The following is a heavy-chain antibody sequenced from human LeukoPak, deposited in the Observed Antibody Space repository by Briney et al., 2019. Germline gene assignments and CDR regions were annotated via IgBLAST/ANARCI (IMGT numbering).Heavy chain of an antibody. D-gene: IGHD5-24*01. CDR1: GYTFTSYG. CDR2: INPNSGGT. Sequence: GASVKVSCKASGYTFTSYGISWVRQAPGQGLEWMGWINPNSGGTNYAQKFQGRVTMTRDTSISTAYMELSRLRSDDTAVYYCARDDGYNLYYFDYWGQGTLVTVSS. CDR3: ARDDGYNLYYFDY. J-gene: IGHJ4*02. V-gene: IGHV1-2*02.